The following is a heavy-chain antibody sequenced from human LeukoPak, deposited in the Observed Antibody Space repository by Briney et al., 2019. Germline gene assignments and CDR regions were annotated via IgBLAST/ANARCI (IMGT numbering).Heavy chain of an antibody. J-gene: IGHJ5*02. CDR3: ARQGYGDYGSWFDP. CDR1: GGSFSGYY. V-gene: IGHV4-34*01. D-gene: IGHD4-17*01. Sequence: SETLSLTCAVYGGSFSGYYWSWIRQPPGKGLEWIGEINHSGSTNYNPSLKSRVTISVDTSKNQFSLKLSSVTAADTAVYYCARQGYGDYGSWFDPWGQGTLVTVSS. CDR2: INHSGST.